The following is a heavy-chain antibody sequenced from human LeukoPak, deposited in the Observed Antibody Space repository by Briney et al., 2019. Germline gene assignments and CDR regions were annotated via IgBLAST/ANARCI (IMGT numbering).Heavy chain of an antibody. CDR1: GYTFTSNY. J-gene: IGHJ4*02. V-gene: IGHV1-46*01. Sequence: ASVKVSCKASGYTFTSNYIHWVRQAPGQGLEWMGMIYPRDGSTSYAQKFQGRVTVTRDTSTSTVHMELSGLRSEDTAVYYCARETYGDLIDYWGQGTLVTVSS. CDR3: ARETYGDLIDY. CDR2: IYPRDGST. D-gene: IGHD4-17*01.